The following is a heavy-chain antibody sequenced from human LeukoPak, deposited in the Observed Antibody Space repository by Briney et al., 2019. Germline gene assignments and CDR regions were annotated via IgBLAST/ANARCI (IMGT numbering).Heavy chain of an antibody. Sequence: GRSLRLSCAASGFTFSSYAMHWVRQAPGKGLEWVAVISYDGSNKYYADSVKGRFTISRDNAKNSLYLQMNSLRAEDTAVYYCARLLMGKWLLLAYYFDYWGQGTLVTVSS. J-gene: IGHJ4*02. CDR1: GFTFSSYA. CDR2: ISYDGSNK. CDR3: ARLLMGKWLLLAYYFDY. V-gene: IGHV3-30-3*01. D-gene: IGHD3-22*01.